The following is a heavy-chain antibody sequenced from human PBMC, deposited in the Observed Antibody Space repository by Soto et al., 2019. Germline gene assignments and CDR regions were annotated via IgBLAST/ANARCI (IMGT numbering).Heavy chain of an antibody. J-gene: IGHJ2*01. V-gene: IGHV3-30*18. D-gene: IGHD1-26*01. Sequence: QVQLVGSGGGGVQPGRSLRLSCAASGFTFSSYGMHWVRQAPGQGLEWVAVISYHGSNKYYADSVKGGFTISRDNSKKKLYLQMNSLRAEDTAVYYCAKDGSWYFDLWGRGTLVTVS. CDR1: GFTFSSYG. CDR3: AKDGSWYFDL. CDR2: ISYHGSNK.